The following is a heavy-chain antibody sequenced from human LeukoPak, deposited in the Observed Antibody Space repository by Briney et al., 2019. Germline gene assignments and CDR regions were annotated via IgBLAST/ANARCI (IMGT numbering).Heavy chain of an antibody. CDR2: VNGNTGAT. CDR3: ARGYYDSSAYYSADY. CDR1: GYRFTDYY. V-gene: IGHV1-2*02. Sequence: GASVKVSCMASGYRFTDYYMHWVRQAPGQGLEWMGWVNGNTGATLYAQKFQGRVTMTRDTSISTAYMELTRLRSDDTAVYYCARGYYDSSAYYSADYWGQGTLVTVSS. J-gene: IGHJ4*02. D-gene: IGHD3-22*01.